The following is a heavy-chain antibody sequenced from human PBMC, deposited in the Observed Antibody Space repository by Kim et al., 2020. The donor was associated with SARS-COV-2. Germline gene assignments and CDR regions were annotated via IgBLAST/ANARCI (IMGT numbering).Heavy chain of an antibody. V-gene: IGHV3-23*01. CDR3: AKVKRWLQLVVFSY. J-gene: IGHJ4*02. D-gene: IGHD5-12*01. Sequence: ADSVKDRVTISRDNSKSTLYLQMYSLRAEDTAVYYCAKVKRWLQLVVFSYWGQGTLVTVSS.